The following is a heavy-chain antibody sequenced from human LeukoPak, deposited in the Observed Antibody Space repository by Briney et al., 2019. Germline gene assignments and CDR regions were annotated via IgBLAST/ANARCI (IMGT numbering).Heavy chain of an antibody. CDR3: AKGPSLHDYGDYAEPYYMDV. Sequence: GGTLRLSCAASGFTLSSYGMSWVRQTPGKGLEWVSAISGSGGSTYYADSVKGRFTISRDNSKNTLYLQMNSLRAEDTAVYYCAKGPSLHDYGDYAEPYYMDVWGKGTTVTVSS. V-gene: IGHV3-23*01. J-gene: IGHJ6*03. CDR1: GFTLSSYG. D-gene: IGHD4-17*01. CDR2: ISGSGGST.